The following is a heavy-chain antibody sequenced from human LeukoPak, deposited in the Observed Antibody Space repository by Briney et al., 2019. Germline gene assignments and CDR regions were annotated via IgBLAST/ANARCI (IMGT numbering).Heavy chain of an antibody. CDR1: DGSINSYY. V-gene: IGHV4-59*01. CDR3: ARDPGGDSGSYYYWFDP. CDR2: IYYSGIT. J-gene: IGHJ5*02. D-gene: IGHD3-10*01. Sequence: SETLSLTCTVSDGSINSYYWNWIRQPPGKGLEWIGYIYYSGITNYNPSLKSRGTISVDTSKNQFSLKLSSVTAADTAVYYCARDPGGDSGSYYYWFDPWGQGTLVTVSS.